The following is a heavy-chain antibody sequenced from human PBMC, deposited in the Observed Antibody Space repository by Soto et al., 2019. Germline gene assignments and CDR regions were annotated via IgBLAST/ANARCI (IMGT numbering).Heavy chain of an antibody. CDR1: GYMFPIYH. CDR3: ARQDANGDLDF. CDR2: IDPSDSRT. D-gene: IGHD2-8*01. J-gene: IGHJ4*02. V-gene: IGHV5-10-1*01. Sequence: PGESLKISCEASGYMFPIYHISWVRQMPGKGLEWVGKIDPSDSRTMYRPSSRARITISVDKSINTAYLEWGRLKASDTAMYYCARQDANGDLDFWGQGTQVTVSS.